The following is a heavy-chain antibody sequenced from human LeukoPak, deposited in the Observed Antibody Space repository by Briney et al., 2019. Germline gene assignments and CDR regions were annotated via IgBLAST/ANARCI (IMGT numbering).Heavy chain of an antibody. D-gene: IGHD2-15*01. Sequence: GASVKVSCKASGYTFTGYYMHWVRQAPGQGREGMGWINPNSGGTNYAQKFQGRVTMTRDTSISTAYMELSRLRSDDTAVYYCARDLGYCSGGSCWNWFDPWGQGTLVTVSS. V-gene: IGHV1-2*02. CDR3: ARDLGYCSGGSCWNWFDP. CDR1: GYTFTGYY. J-gene: IGHJ5*02. CDR2: INPNSGGT.